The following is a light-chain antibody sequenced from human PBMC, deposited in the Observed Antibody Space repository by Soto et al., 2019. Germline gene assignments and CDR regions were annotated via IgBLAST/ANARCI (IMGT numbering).Light chain of an antibody. CDR1: SXDVGGYKY. CDR3: CSYAGSYFYV. CDR2: DVS. Sequence: QSALTQPRSVSGSPGQSVTISCTGTSXDVGGYKYVSWYQQHPGKAPKLMIYDVSKRPSGVLDRFSGSKSGNTASLTISGLQAEDEADYYCCSYAGSYFYVFGTGTKVTVL. V-gene: IGLV2-11*01. J-gene: IGLJ1*01.